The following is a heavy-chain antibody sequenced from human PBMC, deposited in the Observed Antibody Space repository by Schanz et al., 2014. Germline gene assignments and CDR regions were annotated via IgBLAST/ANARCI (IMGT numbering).Heavy chain of an antibody. CDR2: ISWNSGSI. D-gene: IGHD3-16*01. J-gene: IGHJ6*02. CDR1: GFTFSSYG. V-gene: IGHV3-9*01. Sequence: EVQLVESGGGLVKPGGSLRLSCAASGFTFSSYGMNWVRQAPGKGLEWVSGISWNSGSIGYADSVKGRFTISRDDAKNSLYLQMNSLRAEDTALYYCAKDRQNRVNRVGYYYGMDVWGQGTTVTVSS. CDR3: AKDRQNRVNRVGYYYGMDV.